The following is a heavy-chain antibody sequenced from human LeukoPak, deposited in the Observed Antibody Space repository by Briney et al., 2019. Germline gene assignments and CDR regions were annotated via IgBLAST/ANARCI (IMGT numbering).Heavy chain of an antibody. CDR2: IYTSGST. Sequence: PSETLSLTCTVSGDSISSYYWSWIRQPAGKGLEWIERIYTSGSTNYNPSLKSRVTMSVDTSKNQFSLKLSSVTAADTAVYYCARAPLGQWLDGDAFDIWGQGTMVTVSS. J-gene: IGHJ3*02. V-gene: IGHV4-4*07. D-gene: IGHD6-19*01. CDR3: ARAPLGQWLDGDAFDI. CDR1: GDSISSYY.